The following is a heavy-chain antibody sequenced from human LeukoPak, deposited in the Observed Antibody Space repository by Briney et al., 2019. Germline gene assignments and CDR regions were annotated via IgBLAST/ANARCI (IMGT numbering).Heavy chain of an antibody. Sequence: SETLSLTCTVSGYSISSGYYWGWIRQPPGKGLEWIGIIYHSGSTNYNPSLKSRVTISVDTSKNQFSLKLSSVTAADTAVYYCARQTWIYYYYYYMDVWGKGTTVTISS. CDR3: ARQTWIYYYYYYMDV. CDR1: GYSISSGYY. J-gene: IGHJ6*03. CDR2: IYHSGST. V-gene: IGHV4-38-2*02. D-gene: IGHD2-2*03.